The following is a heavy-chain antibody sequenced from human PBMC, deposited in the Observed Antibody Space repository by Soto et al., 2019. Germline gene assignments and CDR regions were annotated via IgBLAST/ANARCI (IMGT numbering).Heavy chain of an antibody. V-gene: IGHV3-11*04. J-gene: IGHJ3*02. CDR2: ISSSGSTI. CDR1: GFTFSDYY. D-gene: IGHD6-19*01. Sequence: GGSLRLSCAASGFTFSDYYMSWIRQAPGKGLEWVSYISSSGSTIYYADSVKGRFTISRDNSKNTLYLQMNSQRAEDTAVYYCARDLGGSGSPFDIWGQGTMVTVSS. CDR3: ARDLGGSGSPFDI.